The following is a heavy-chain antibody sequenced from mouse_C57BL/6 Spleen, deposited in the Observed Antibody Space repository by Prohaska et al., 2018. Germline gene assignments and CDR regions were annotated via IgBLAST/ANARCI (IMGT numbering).Heavy chain of an antibody. CDR1: GFTFSDYG. CDR3: ARSYDWFYAMDY. D-gene: IGHD2-4*01. V-gene: IGHV5-17*01. Sequence: EVQLVESGGGLVKPGGSLKLSCAASGFTFSDYGMHWVRQAPEKGLEWVAYISRGSSTIYYADTVKGRFTISRDNAKNTLFLQMTSLRSEDTAMYYCARSYDWFYAMDYWGQGTSVTVSS. J-gene: IGHJ4*01. CDR2: ISRGSSTI.